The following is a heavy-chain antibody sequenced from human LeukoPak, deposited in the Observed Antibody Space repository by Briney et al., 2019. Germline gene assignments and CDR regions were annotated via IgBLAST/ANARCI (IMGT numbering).Heavy chain of an antibody. CDR3: ARILGLTLDY. CDR1: GFAFSFYA. V-gene: IGHV3-23*01. D-gene: IGHD1-14*01. CDR2: INANSGTT. Sequence: PGGSLRLSCAASGFAFSFYAMSWLRQPPGKGLEWVSTINANSGTTSYAASVRGRFTISRDNSKNTLYLQMNNLRDEDTAVYYCARILGLTLDYWGQGALVTVSS. J-gene: IGHJ4*02.